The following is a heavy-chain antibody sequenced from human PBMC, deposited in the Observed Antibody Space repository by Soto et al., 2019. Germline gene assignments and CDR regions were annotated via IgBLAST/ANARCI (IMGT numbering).Heavy chain of an antibody. V-gene: IGHV1-69*01. J-gene: IGHJ4*02. D-gene: IGHD5-18*01. CDR1: GGTFSSYA. Sequence: QVQLVQSGAEVKKPGSSVKVSCKASGGTFSSYAISWVRQAPGQGLEWMGGIIPIFGTANYAQKFQGRVTIAAGEATGTAYMEQRSLSLEETAVGYCAREGGKSGVYSYGYSVGLDYWGQGTLVTVSS. CDR2: IIPIFGTA. CDR3: AREGGKSGVYSYGYSVGLDY.